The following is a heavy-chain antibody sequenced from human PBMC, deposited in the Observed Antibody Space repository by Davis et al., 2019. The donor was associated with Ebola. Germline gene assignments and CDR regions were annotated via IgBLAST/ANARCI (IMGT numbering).Heavy chain of an antibody. CDR3: ARRGYDFWNGYYKTSYYFDY. J-gene: IGHJ4*02. Sequence: SETLSLTCTVSGASISSYYWSWIRQPPGKGLEWIGYINYSGNTKYDPSLKSRVTISVDTSKNQFSLKLSSVTAADTAVYYCARRGYDFWNGYYKTSYYFDYWGQGTLVTVSS. D-gene: IGHD3-3*01. CDR1: GASISSYY. V-gene: IGHV4-59*08. CDR2: INYSGNT.